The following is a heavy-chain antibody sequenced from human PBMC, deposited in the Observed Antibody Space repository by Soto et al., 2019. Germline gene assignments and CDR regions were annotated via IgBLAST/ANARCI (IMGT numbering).Heavy chain of an antibody. J-gene: IGHJ4*02. CDR2: IYHSGST. CDR3: ARANTQDLGGNGGYYFDY. CDR1: SGSISSSNW. V-gene: IGHV4-4*02. D-gene: IGHD3-10*01. Sequence: SETLSLTCAVSSGSISSSNWWSWVRQPPGKGLEWIGEIYHSGSTNYNPSLKSRVTISVDKSKNQFSLKLSSVTAADTAVYYCARANTQDLGGNGGYYFDYWGQGTLVTVSS.